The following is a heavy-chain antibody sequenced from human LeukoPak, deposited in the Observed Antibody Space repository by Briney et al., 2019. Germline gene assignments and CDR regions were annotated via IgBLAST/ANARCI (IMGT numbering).Heavy chain of an antibody. CDR1: GYTFTGYY. D-gene: IGHD3-3*02. CDR3: ASGRTIFYYYMDV. J-gene: IGHJ6*03. CDR2: INPKRGET. V-gene: IGHV1-2*02. Sequence: GASVKVSCKASGYTFTGYYMHWVRQAPGQGLEWMGWINPKRGETNYAQKFQGRVTMTRDTSIRTVYMEMSRLRSEDTAIYYCASGRTIFYYYMDVWGKGTTVTISS.